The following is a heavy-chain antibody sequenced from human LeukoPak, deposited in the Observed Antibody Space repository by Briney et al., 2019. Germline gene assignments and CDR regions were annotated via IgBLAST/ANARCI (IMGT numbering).Heavy chain of an antibody. CDR3: ARGDTGLRFLY. CDR1: GYTLTNYG. J-gene: IGHJ4*02. D-gene: IGHD3-3*01. V-gene: IGHV1-18*01. CDR2: ISGYNGNT. Sequence: ASVKVSFKASGYTLTNYGISWVRQAPGQGLEWMGWISGYNGNTNYAQKLQGRVTMTTDTSASTAYMELRSLRSDDTAVYYCARGDTGLRFLYWGQGTLVTVSS.